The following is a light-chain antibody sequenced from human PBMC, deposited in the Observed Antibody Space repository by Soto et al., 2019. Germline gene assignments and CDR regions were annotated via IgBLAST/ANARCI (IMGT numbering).Light chain of an antibody. CDR1: NSDVGTFYF. Sequence: QSVLTQPRSVSGSPGQSVTISCTGTNSDVGTFYFVSWYQQYPDKGPKLMIYDVSQRPSGVPDRFSGSKSGNTASLTVSGLQAEDEAHYYCSSYKGSNSYVFGTGTKVTVL. CDR3: SSYKGSNSYV. V-gene: IGLV2-11*01. J-gene: IGLJ1*01. CDR2: DVS.